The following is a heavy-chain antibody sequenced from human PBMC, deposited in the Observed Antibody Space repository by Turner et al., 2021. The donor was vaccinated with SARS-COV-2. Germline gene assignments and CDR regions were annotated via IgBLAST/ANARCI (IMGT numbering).Heavy chain of an antibody. CDR2: IYSGEST. J-gene: IGHJ6*02. D-gene: IGHD3-10*01. Sequence: EVQLVESGGGLIQPGGSLRLSCAASGLTVSSNYMGWVRQAPGKGLGWVSVIYSGESTYYVDSVKGRFTISRDNSKNTLYLQMSSLRAEDTAVYYCARDLGPYGMDVWGQGTTVTVSS. CDR3: ARDLGPYGMDV. CDR1: GLTVSSNY. V-gene: IGHV3-53*01.